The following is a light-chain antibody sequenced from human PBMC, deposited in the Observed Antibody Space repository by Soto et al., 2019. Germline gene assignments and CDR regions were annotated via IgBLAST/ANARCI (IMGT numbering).Light chain of an antibody. V-gene: IGKV1-39*01. Sequence: DIQMTQSPSSLSASVGDRVAITCRASQSISTYLNWYQQKPGKAPKLLIYAASSLQSGVPSRFSGSGSGTDFTFTITSLQPEDFATYYCQQSFSSPRTFGLGTKVEIK. CDR3: QQSFSSPRT. J-gene: IGKJ1*01. CDR2: AAS. CDR1: QSISTY.